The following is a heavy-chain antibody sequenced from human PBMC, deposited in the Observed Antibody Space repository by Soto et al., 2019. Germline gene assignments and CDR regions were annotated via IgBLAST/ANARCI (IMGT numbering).Heavy chain of an antibody. CDR2: MNPNSGNT. D-gene: IGHD1-26*01. CDR3: AGKTVGTTGIDF. V-gene: IGHV1-8*01. Sequence: QAQLVQSGAEVKKPGASVKVSCKASGYTFTGYDINWVRQATGQGLEWMGWMNPNSGNTGYPQNLQGRVTMTRDNSITTAYTELISLRDDDSAVYYFAGKTVGTTGIDFWGQGTLVTVSS. CDR1: GYTFTGYD. J-gene: IGHJ4*02.